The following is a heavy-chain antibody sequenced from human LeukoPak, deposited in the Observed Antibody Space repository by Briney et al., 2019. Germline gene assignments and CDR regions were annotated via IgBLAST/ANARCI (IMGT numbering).Heavy chain of an antibody. CDR2: IIPILGIA. Sequence: ASVKVSCKATGYTFTTYYMHWVRQAPGQGLEWMGRIIPILGIANYAQKFQGRVTITADKSTSTAYMELSSLRSEDTAVYYCARALDAEDYWGQGTLVTVPS. CDR3: ARALDAEDY. V-gene: IGHV1-69*04. CDR1: GYTFTTYY. J-gene: IGHJ4*02.